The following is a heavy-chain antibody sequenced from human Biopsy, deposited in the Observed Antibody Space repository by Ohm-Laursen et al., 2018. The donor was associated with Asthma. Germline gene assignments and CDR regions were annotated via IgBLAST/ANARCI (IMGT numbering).Heavy chain of an antibody. J-gene: IGHJ4*02. Sequence: SLRLSCAASGFTVSRDHMPWVRQAPGKGLERVSVIYSGGTSHTADSVRGRFTISRDFSKNSLHLQMHSLRVEDTAVYYCARGDSSGWSHYYFDYWGQGTLVTVSP. CDR2: IYSGGTS. CDR3: ARGDSSGWSHYYFDY. D-gene: IGHD6-19*01. V-gene: IGHV3-53*01. CDR1: GFTVSRDH.